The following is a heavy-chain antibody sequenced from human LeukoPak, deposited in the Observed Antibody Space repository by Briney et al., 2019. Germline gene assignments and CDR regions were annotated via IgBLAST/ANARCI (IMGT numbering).Heavy chain of an antibody. CDR1: GFTFSSYW. Sequence: GGSLRLSCAASGFTFSSYWMHWVRQAPGKGLVWVSRINSDGSSTSYADSVKGRFTISRENAKNTLYLQMNSLRAEDTAVYYCARGDLAYYYDSSGFFDYWGQGTLVTVSS. CDR2: INSDGSST. D-gene: IGHD3-22*01. CDR3: ARGDLAYYYDSSGFFDY. J-gene: IGHJ4*02. V-gene: IGHV3-74*01.